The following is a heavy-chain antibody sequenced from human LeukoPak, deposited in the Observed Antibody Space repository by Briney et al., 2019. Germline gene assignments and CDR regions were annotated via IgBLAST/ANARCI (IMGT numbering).Heavy chain of an antibody. CDR2: IYPGDSDT. V-gene: IGHV5-51*01. CDR1: GYSFTSYW. Sequence: GESLKISCKGSGYSFTSYWIGWVRQMPGKGLEWMGIIYPGDSDTRYSPSFQGQVTISADKSISTAYLQWGSLKASDTAMYYCAREVDILTGYPTFDYWGQGTLVTVSS. D-gene: IGHD3-9*01. CDR3: AREVDILTGYPTFDY. J-gene: IGHJ4*02.